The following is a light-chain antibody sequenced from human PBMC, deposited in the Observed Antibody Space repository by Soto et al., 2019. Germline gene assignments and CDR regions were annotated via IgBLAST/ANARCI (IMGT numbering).Light chain of an antibody. CDR2: DVS. V-gene: IGLV2-14*01. CDR1: SSDVGGYSY. J-gene: IGLJ1*01. CDR3: SSYTSSSTLV. Sequence: QSVLTQPASVSGSPGQSITISCTGTSSDVGGYSYVSWYQQHPGKAPKLMIYDVSNRPSGVSNRFSGSKSGNTASLTISGLQAEDEADYYCSSYTSSSTLVFGTGTKVTVX.